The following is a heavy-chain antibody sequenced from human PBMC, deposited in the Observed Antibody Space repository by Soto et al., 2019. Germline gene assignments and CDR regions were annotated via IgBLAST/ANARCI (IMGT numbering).Heavy chain of an antibody. CDR1: GFSFSSYG. D-gene: IGHD3-22*01. V-gene: IGHV3-23*01. CDR2: ISVGGGGT. Sequence: PGXSLRLSCAASGFSFSSYGLSWFRRAPVEGLEWASTISVGGGGTFYADSVKGRFTISRDNSRNTLNLQMNSLRAEDTAVYYCAKRDSSGSYYFDYWGQGALVTVSS. CDR3: AKRDSSGSYYFDY. J-gene: IGHJ4*02.